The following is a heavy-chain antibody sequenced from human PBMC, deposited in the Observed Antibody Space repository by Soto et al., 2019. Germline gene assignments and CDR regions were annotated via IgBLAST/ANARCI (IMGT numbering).Heavy chain of an antibody. CDR2: ITNNGGST. CDR1: GFTFSNYA. CDR3: VKDHGPSPLNFHL. J-gene: IGHJ4*02. V-gene: IGHV3-64D*06. Sequence: GSLRLSCSASGFTFSNYAIHWVRQAPVKGLEYVAAITNNGGSTYYADSMKGRFTISRDNSKSTVFLQMSSLRPEDTAIYYCVKDHGPSPLNFHLWGRGTLVTVSS.